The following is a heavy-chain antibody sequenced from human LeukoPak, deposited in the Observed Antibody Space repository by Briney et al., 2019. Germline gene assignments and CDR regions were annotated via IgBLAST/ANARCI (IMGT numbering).Heavy chain of an antibody. V-gene: IGHV4-39*01. CDR3: ARAHGSSLWFGEYRDAFDI. CDR2: IYYSGST. Sequence: SETLSLTCTVSGGSISSSSYYWGWIRQPPGKGLEWIGSIYYSGSTYYNPSLKSRVTISVDTSKNQFSLKLSSVTAADTAVYYCARAHGSSLWFGEYRDAFDIWGQGTMVTVSS. J-gene: IGHJ3*02. CDR1: GGSISSSSYY. D-gene: IGHD3-10*01.